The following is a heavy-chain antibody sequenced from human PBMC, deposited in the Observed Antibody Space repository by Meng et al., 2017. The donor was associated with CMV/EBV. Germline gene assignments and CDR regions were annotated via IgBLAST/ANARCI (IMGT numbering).Heavy chain of an antibody. V-gene: IGHV1-8*01. Sequence: ASVKVSSKASGYTFTSYDINWVRQATGQGLEWMGWMNPNSGNTGYAQKFQGRVTMTRNTSISTAYMELSSLRSEDTAVYYCARVSGGAYGMDVWGQGTTVTVSS. CDR3: ARVSGGAYGMDV. CDR1: GYTFTSYD. D-gene: IGHD2/OR15-2a*01. CDR2: MNPNSGNT. J-gene: IGHJ6*02.